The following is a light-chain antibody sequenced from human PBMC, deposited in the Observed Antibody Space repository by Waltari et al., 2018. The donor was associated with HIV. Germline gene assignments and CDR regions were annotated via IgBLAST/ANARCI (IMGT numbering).Light chain of an antibody. CDR1: SSTIGSNT. J-gene: IGLJ3*02. V-gene: IGLV1-44*01. Sequence: QSVLTPPPSASGAPGPRLTLYCSGTSSTIGSNTVSWYQQVPGTAPTFLIYSNYQRPSGVPDRFSGSKSGTSASLAISGLQSEDEADYYCAAWDGNGHWVFGGGTKLTVL. CDR2: SNY. CDR3: AAWDGNGHWV.